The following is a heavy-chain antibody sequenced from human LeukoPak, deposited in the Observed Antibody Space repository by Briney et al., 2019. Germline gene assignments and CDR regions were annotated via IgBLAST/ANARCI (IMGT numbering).Heavy chain of an antibody. CDR2: INPSGGST. CDR1: GYTFTCYY. D-gene: IGHD3-10*01. Sequence: GASVKVSCKASGYTFTCYYMHWVRQAPGQGLEWMGIINPSGGSTSYAQKFQGRVTMTRDTSTSTVYMELSSLRSEDTAVYYCARDRYYGSGSFYYYYMDVWGKGTTVTISS. CDR3: ARDRYYGSGSFYYYYMDV. J-gene: IGHJ6*03. V-gene: IGHV1-46*01.